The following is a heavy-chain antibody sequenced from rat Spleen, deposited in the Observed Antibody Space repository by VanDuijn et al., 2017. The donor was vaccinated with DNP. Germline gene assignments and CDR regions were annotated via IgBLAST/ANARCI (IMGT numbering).Heavy chain of an antibody. Sequence: QVQLKESGPGLVQPSQTLSLTCTVAGFSLTSYNVHWVRQPPGKGLEWMGVIWKNGATRYNSALKSRLSFSKATSKSQFFLHMNSLQTEDTAIYYCTRGGFWFAYWGQGTLVTVSS. CDR2: IWKNGAT. CDR1: GFSLTSYN. CDR3: TRGGFWFAY. V-gene: IGHV2-41*01. J-gene: IGHJ3*01.